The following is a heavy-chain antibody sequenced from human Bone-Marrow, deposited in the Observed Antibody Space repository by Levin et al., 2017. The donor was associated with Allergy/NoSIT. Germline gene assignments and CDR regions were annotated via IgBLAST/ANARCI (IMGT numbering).Heavy chain of an antibody. D-gene: IGHD3-10*01. J-gene: IGHJ5*02. V-gene: IGHV3-66*02. Sequence: PGGSLRLSCAASGFTVSSNYMSWVRQAPGKGLEWVSVIYSGGSTYYADSVKGRFTISRDNSKNTLYLQMNSLRAEDTAVYYCARDLVSSGHFDWFDPWGQGTLVTVSS. CDR1: GFTVSSNY. CDR2: IYSGGST. CDR3: ARDLVSSGHFDWFDP.